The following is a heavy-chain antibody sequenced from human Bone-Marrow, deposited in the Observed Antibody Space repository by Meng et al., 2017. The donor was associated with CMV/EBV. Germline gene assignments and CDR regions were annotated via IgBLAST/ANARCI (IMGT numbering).Heavy chain of an antibody. D-gene: IGHD3-22*01. CDR2: IRYDGNNK. J-gene: IGHJ3*02. Sequence: LSLTCAASGFIFPSHGMHWVRQAPGKGLEWVSFIRYDGNNKYYADSERGRFTVSRDNSKNTLYLQMGSLRVEDTAVYYCARARFDSSGFFSVNDAFDIWGQGTMVTVSS. CDR1: GFIFPSHG. CDR3: ARARFDSSGFFSVNDAFDI. V-gene: IGHV3-30*02.